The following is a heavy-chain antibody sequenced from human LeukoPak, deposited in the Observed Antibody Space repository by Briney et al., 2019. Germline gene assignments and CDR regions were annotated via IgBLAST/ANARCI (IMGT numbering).Heavy chain of an antibody. CDR3: ARVFSYGSSGYFDY. J-gene: IGHJ4*02. CDR1: GGTFSSYA. CDR2: IIPIFGTA. D-gene: IGHD5-18*01. Sequence: PVKVSCKASGGTFSSYAISWVRQAPGQGLEWMGGIIPIFGTANYAQKFQGRVTITADESTSTAYMELSSLRSEDTAVYYCARVFSYGSSGYFDYWGQGTLVTVSS. V-gene: IGHV1-69*01.